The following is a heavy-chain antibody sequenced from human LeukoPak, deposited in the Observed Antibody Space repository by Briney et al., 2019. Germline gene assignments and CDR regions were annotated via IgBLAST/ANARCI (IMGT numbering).Heavy chain of an antibody. CDR1: GGSISSYY. CDR3: ARDHYGSGSYYKDSDYYGMDV. CDR2: IYYSGST. D-gene: IGHD3-10*01. Sequence: SETLSLTCTVSGGSISSYYWSWIRQPPGKGLERIGYIYYSGSTNYNPSLKSRVTISVDTSKNQFSLKLSSVTAADTAVYYCARDHYGSGSYYKDSDYYGMDVWGQGTTVTVSS. J-gene: IGHJ6*02. V-gene: IGHV4-59*01.